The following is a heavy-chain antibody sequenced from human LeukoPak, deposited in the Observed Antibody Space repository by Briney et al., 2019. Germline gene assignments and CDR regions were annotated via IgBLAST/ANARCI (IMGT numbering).Heavy chain of an antibody. V-gene: IGHV1-69*05. Sequence: ASVKVSCKASGGTFSSYAISWVRQAPGQGLEWMGRIIPIFGTANYAQKFQGRVTITTDESTSTAYMELSSLRSEDTAVYYCARVRYYDSSGYNDAFDIWGQGTLVTVSS. CDR3: ARVRYYDSSGYNDAFDI. CDR1: GGTFSSYA. J-gene: IGHJ3*02. CDR2: IIPIFGTA. D-gene: IGHD3-22*01.